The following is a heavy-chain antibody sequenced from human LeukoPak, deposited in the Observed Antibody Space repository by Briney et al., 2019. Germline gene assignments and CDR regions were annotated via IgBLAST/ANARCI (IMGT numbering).Heavy chain of an antibody. D-gene: IGHD1-26*01. Sequence: GGSLRLSCAASGFTFSSYAMSWVRQAPGKGLEWISAISGSGGSTYYADSVKGRFTISRDNSKNTLYLQMNSLRAEDTAVYYCAKDMWELLHYFDYWGQGTLVTVSS. CDR2: ISGSGGST. V-gene: IGHV3-23*01. CDR1: GFTFSSYA. CDR3: AKDMWELLHYFDY. J-gene: IGHJ4*02.